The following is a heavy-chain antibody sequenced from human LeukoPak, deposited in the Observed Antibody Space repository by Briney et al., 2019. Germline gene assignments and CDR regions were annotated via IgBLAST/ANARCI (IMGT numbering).Heavy chain of an antibody. D-gene: IGHD6-19*01. Sequence: GGSLRLSCAASGFTFSKYWMLWARPAPRKGLESASRINTDGTVTTYADSVKGRFTVSRDNADNTMFLQMDSVRDEDTAVYYCATKQWLAPPPDSWGQGTPVTVSS. V-gene: IGHV3-74*01. CDR1: GFTFSKYW. J-gene: IGHJ4*02. CDR3: ATKQWLAPPPDS. CDR2: INTDGTVT.